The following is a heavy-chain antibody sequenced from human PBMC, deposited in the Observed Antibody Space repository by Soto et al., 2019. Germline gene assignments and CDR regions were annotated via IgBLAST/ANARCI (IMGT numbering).Heavy chain of an antibody. Sequence: SETLSLTCAVYGGSFSGYYWSWIRQPPGKGLEWIGEINHSGSTNYNPSLKSRVTISVDTSKNQFSLKLSSVTAADTAVYYCARNYGDYDAFDIPGQGTMVTVSS. J-gene: IGHJ3*02. CDR1: GGSFSGYY. CDR3: ARNYGDYDAFDI. D-gene: IGHD4-17*01. V-gene: IGHV4-34*01. CDR2: INHSGST.